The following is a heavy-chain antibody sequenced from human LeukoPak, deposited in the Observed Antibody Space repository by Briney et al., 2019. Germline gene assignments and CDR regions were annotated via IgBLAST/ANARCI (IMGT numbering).Heavy chain of an antibody. Sequence: PGGSLRLSCAASGFTFSSYAMSWVRQAPGKGLEWVSVIYSGGSTYYADSVKGRFTISRDNSKNTLYLQMNSLRAEDTAVYYCARLSHDSSGYYLDYWGQGTLVTVSS. D-gene: IGHD3-22*01. J-gene: IGHJ4*02. CDR3: ARLSHDSSGYYLDY. CDR2: IYSGGST. CDR1: GFTFSSYA. V-gene: IGHV3-66*04.